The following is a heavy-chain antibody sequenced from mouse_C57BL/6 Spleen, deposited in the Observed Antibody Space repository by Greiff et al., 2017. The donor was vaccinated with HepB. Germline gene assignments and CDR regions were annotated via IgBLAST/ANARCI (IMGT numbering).Heavy chain of an antibody. CDR3: ARHENDYYAMDY. V-gene: IGHV5-15*01. Sequence: EVKLQESGGGLVQPGGSLKLSCAASGFTFSDYGMAWVGQAPRKGPEWVAFISNLAYSTYYADTVTGRFTISRENAKNTLYLKMSSLRSEDTAMYYCARHENDYYAMDYWGQGTSVTVSS. J-gene: IGHJ4*01. CDR2: ISNLAYST. CDR1: GFTFSDYG.